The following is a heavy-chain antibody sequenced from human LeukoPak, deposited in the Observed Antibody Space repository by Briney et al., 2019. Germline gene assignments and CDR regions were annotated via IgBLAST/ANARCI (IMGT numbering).Heavy chain of an antibody. CDR1: GFTFSSYG. CDR2: IRYDGSNK. Sequence: PGGSLRLSCAASGFTFSSYGMHWVRQAPGKGLEWVAFIRYDGSNKYYADSVKGRFTISRDNSKNTLYLQMNSLRAEDTAVYYCAREGDYGGNYNWFDPWGQGTLVTVSS. D-gene: IGHD4-23*01. V-gene: IGHV3-30*02. J-gene: IGHJ5*02. CDR3: AREGDYGGNYNWFDP.